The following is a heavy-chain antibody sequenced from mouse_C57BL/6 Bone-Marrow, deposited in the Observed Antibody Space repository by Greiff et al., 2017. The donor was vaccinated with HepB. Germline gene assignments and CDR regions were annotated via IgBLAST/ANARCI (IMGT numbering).Heavy chain of an antibody. CDR3: ARWQDYYAMDY. CDR1: GYTFTNYW. CDR2: IYPGGGYT. J-gene: IGHJ4*01. D-gene: IGHD6-1*01. V-gene: IGHV1-63*01. Sequence: QVHVKQSGAELVRPGTSVKMSCKASGYTFTNYWIGWAKQRPGHGLEWIGDIYPGGGYTNYNEKFKGKATLTADKSSSTAYMQFSSLTSEDSAIYYCARWQDYYAMDYWGQGTSVTVSS.